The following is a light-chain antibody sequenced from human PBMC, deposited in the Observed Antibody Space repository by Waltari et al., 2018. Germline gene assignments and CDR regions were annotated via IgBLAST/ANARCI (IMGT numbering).Light chain of an antibody. CDR1: SSDIGGYDY. CDR3: SSYTSSGTLYYV. J-gene: IGLJ1*01. V-gene: IGLV2-14*03. CDR2: DVT. Sequence: QSALTQPASVSGSPGQSITISCTGSSSDIGGYDYVSWYQQYPGKAPELRIYDVTNRPSGVSNRFSGSKAGNTASLTISGLQAEDEADYYCSSYTSSGTLYYVFGTGTKVTVL.